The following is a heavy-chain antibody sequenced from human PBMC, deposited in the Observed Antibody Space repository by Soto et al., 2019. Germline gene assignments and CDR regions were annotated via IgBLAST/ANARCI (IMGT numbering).Heavy chain of an antibody. V-gene: IGHV3-23*01. Sequence: PGGSLRLSCAASGFTFSSYAMSWVRQAPGKGLEWVSAISGSGGSTYYADSVKGRFTISRDNSKNTLYLQMNSLRAEDTAVYYCAKEGGYSYGLALAVGYYFDYWGQGTLVTVSS. D-gene: IGHD5-18*01. CDR2: ISGSGGST. CDR1: GFTFSSYA. CDR3: AKEGGYSYGLALAVGYYFDY. J-gene: IGHJ4*02.